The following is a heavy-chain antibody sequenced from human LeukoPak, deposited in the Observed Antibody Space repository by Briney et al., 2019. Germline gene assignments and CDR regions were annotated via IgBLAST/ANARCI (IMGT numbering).Heavy chain of an antibody. D-gene: IGHD3-22*01. CDR3: AKESIVGLHYHDSSGPDC. CDR1: GFTFSSYG. J-gene: IGHJ4*02. CDR2: IRYDGSNK. V-gene: IGHV3-30*02. Sequence: GGSLRVSCAASGFTFSSYGMHWVRQAPGKGLEWVAFIRYDGSNKYYADSVKGRFTISRDNSKNTLYLQMNSLRAEDTAVYYCAKESIVGLHYHDSSGPDCWGQGTLVTVSS.